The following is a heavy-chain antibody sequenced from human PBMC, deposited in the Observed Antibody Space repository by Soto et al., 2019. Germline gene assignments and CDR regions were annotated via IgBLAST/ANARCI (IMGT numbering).Heavy chain of an antibody. J-gene: IGHJ4*02. CDR1: GFTFSSNW. V-gene: IGHV3-74*01. CDR2: IDIDGSST. D-gene: IGHD3-10*01. Sequence: EVQLVESGGGLVQPGGSLRLSCAASGFTFSSNWMHWVRQAPGKGLVWVSRIDIDGSSTNYAESVKGRFTISRDNAKNSLYLQMNSLRAEYTAVYFCARGGFYGSGTYYLLQWGQGTLVTVSS. CDR3: ARGGFYGSGTYYLLQ.